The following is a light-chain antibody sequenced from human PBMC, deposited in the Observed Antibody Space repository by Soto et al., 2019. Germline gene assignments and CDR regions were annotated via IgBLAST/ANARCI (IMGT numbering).Light chain of an antibody. CDR1: RSNIGSNY. V-gene: IGLV1-47*01. CDR3: AARDDSLSGHLV. CDR2: RND. J-gene: IGLJ2*01. Sequence: QSVLTQPPSASETPGQRVTISCSGSRSNIGSNYVYWYQQLPGTAPKLLIYRNDQRPSGVPDRFSGSKSGTSASLAISGLRSEDEANYYCAARDDSLSGHLVFGGGTKLTVL.